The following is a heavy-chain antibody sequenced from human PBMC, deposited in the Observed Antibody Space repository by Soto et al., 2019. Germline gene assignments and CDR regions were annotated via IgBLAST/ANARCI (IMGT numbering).Heavy chain of an antibody. V-gene: IGHV3-23*01. CDR3: AKDKVPDGAWDFDY. D-gene: IGHD2-2*01. CDR2: INGGDGPT. CDR1: ECNFIHYT. Sequence: GGPQRVPCTASECNFIHYTMSWIRQVPGKGLEWVSGINGGDGPTYYAKSVKGRFTISRDNSQNTLYLQMNNLRAEDTAIYYCAKDKVPDGAWDFDYWGQGTLVTVSS. J-gene: IGHJ4*02.